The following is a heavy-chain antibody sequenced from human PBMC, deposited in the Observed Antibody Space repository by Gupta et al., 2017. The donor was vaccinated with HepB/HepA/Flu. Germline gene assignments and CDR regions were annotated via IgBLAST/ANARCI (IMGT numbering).Heavy chain of an antibody. J-gene: IGHJ5*02. Sequence: EVQLEESGGGLGQPGGSLRLSCAASGFRFSNNWMNWVRQVSGKGLEWGANINPDGSVRRYVDSVKGRFIIYRDNAKNSLYLQMSSLRAEDTAVYYCVRVDISWGQVTLVTVS. CDR1: GFRFSNNW. D-gene: IGHD2-2*03. V-gene: IGHV3-7*01. CDR2: INPDGSVR. CDR3: VRVDIS.